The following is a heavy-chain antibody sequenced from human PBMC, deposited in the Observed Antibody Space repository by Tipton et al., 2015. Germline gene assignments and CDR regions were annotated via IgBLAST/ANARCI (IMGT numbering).Heavy chain of an antibody. CDR2: IYDNVNT. V-gene: IGHV4-59*01. J-gene: IGHJ6*02. D-gene: IGHD3-9*01. CDR1: GGSISVYY. CDR3: ARLHYGIETGHLRSPYHYAMDV. Sequence: TLSLTCTVSGGSISVYYWSWIRQPPGKGLEWIAYIYDNVNTKYNPSLESRVTMSVDTSKSYVSLRLNSVTAADTAVYYCARLHYGIETGHLRSPYHYAMDVWGQGTTVTVS.